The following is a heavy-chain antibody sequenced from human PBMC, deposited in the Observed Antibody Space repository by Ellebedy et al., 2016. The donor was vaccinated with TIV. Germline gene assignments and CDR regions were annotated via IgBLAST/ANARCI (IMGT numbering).Heavy chain of an antibody. CDR2: IVVGSGNT. CDR3: AADSGSYHSNDAFDI. Sequence: SVKVSXKASGFTFTSSAVQWVRQARGQRLEWIGWIVVGSGNTNYAQKFQERVTITRDMSTSTAYMELSSLRSEDTAVYYCAADSGSYHSNDAFDIWGQGTMVTVSS. CDR1: GFTFTSSA. V-gene: IGHV1-58*01. J-gene: IGHJ3*02. D-gene: IGHD1-26*01.